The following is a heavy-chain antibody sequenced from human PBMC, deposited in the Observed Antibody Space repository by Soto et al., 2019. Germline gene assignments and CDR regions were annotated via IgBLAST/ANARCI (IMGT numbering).Heavy chain of an antibody. CDR3: ARLGGYCSSTSCYGYYGMDV. J-gene: IGHJ6*02. D-gene: IGHD2-2*01. V-gene: IGHV4-39*01. CDR1: GGSISSGPYS. CDR2: FHYSEST. Sequence: QLQLQESGPGLVKPSETLSLTCTVSGGSISSGPYSWGWIRQPPGEGLEWIGTFHYSESTYCNPSLESRITISVDTSKNQFSLKVNSVTVADTAVYYCARLGGYCSSTSCYGYYGMDVWGQGTTVTVSS.